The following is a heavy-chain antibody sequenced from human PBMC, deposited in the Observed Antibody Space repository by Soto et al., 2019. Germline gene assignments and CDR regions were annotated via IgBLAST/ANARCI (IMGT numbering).Heavy chain of an antibody. CDR3: ARTYYDFWSGYWRWFDP. D-gene: IGHD3-3*01. CDR1: GGSISSYY. CDR2: IYYNGST. Sequence: AETLSLTCTVSGGSISSYYWSWIRQPPGKGLEWIGYIYYNGSTNYSPSLKSRVTISVDTSKNQFSLKLSSVTAADTAVYYCARTYYDFWSGYWRWFDPWGQGTLVTVSS. J-gene: IGHJ5*02. V-gene: IGHV4-59*01.